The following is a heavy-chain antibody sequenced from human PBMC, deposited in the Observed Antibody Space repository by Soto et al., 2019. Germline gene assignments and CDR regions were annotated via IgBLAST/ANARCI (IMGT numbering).Heavy chain of an antibody. CDR3: ARCPHGYYFDY. CDR2: IYSGGST. CDR1: GFTVSNNY. J-gene: IGHJ4*02. Sequence: GGSLRLSCAASGFTVSNNYMSWVRQAPGKGLEWVSVIYSGGSTYYADSVKGRFTISRDNSKNTLYLQMNSLRAEDTAVYYCARCPHGYYFDYWGQGALVTGSS. V-gene: IGHV3-66*01.